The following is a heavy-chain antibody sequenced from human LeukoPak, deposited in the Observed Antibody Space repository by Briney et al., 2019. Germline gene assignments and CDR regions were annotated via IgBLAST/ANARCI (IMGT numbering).Heavy chain of an antibody. CDR3: ATYSGPDKLDAFDI. J-gene: IGHJ3*02. D-gene: IGHD5-12*01. CDR2: IKKDGSEI. CDR1: GITLSNYG. V-gene: IGHV3-7*01. Sequence: GGSLRLSCAVSGITLSNYGMTWVRQAPGKGLEWVANIKKDGSEIFYVDSVKGRFTISRDNAKTSLYLQMNSLRAEDTAVYYCATYSGPDKLDAFDIWGQGTMVTVSS.